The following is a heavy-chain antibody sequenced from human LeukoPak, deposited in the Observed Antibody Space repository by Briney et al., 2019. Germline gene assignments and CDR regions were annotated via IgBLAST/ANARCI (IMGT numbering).Heavy chain of an antibody. CDR1: GFTFDDYA. CDR3: ARDREQWLGRRWFDS. J-gene: IGHJ5*01. Sequence: GGSLRLSCAASGFTFDDYAMHWVRQAPGKGLEWVSGISWNSGSIGYADSVKGRFTISRDNAKNSLYLQMNSLRAEDTALYYCARDREQWLGRRWFDSWGQGTLVTVSS. D-gene: IGHD6-19*01. V-gene: IGHV3-9*01. CDR2: ISWNSGSI.